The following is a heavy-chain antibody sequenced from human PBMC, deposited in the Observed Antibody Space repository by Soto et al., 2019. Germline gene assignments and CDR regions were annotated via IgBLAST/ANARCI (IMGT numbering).Heavy chain of an antibody. CDR3: ARRYCSDSYCSYFDY. V-gene: IGHV4-34*01. CDR1: GGSFTTYY. Sequence: QVQLHQWGAGLLKPSETLSLTCAVYGGSFTTYYWSLIRQSPGKGLEWIGEINHSGFTNYNPSLESRVTTSVDTSKNQFSLKLRSVTAADTAIYYCARRYCSDSYCSYFDYWGRGTLVSVSS. CDR2: INHSGFT. D-gene: IGHD2-15*01. J-gene: IGHJ4*02.